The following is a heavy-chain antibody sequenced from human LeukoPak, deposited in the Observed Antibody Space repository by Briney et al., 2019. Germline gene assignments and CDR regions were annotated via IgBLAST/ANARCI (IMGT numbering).Heavy chain of an antibody. Sequence: SVTLSLTCTVSGGSISSYYWSWIRQPPGKGLEWIGYIYYSGSTNYNPSLKSRVTISVDTSKNQFSLKLSSVTAADTAVYYCARFPPPLFSDTAMVDYWGQGTLVTVSS. CDR3: ARFPPPLFSDTAMVDY. CDR2: IYYSGST. J-gene: IGHJ4*02. V-gene: IGHV4-59*01. D-gene: IGHD5-18*01. CDR1: GGSISSYY.